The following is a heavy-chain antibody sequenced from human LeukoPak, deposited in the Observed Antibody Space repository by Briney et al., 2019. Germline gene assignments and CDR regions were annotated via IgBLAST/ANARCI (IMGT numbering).Heavy chain of an antibody. D-gene: IGHD3-3*01. CDR2: INWNGGST. V-gene: IGHV3-20*04. CDR1: GFTFDYYG. CDR3: ARGVPYDSWSGPHYSDY. Sequence: GGSLRLSCAASGFTFDYYGMSWVRQAPGKGLEWVSGINWNGGSTGYADSVKGRFTISRDNAKNSLYLQMNSLRAEDTAVYYCARGVPYDSWSGPHYSDYWGQGTLVTVSS. J-gene: IGHJ4*02.